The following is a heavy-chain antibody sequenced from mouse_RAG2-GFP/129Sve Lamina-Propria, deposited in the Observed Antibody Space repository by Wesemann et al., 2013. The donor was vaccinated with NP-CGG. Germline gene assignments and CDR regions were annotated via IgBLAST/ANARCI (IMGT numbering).Heavy chain of an antibody. CDR2: ISYDGSN. CDR1: GYSITSGYY. CDR3: AREGYYDYDEDAMDY. J-gene: IGHJ4*01. V-gene: IGHV3-6*01. D-gene: IGHD2-4*01. Sequence: DVQLQESGPGLVKPSQSLSLTCSVTGYSITSGYYWNWIRQFPGNKLEWMGYISYDGSNNYNPSLKNRISITRDTSKNQFFLKLNSVTTEDTATYYCAREGYYDYDEDAMDYWGQGTSVTVSS.